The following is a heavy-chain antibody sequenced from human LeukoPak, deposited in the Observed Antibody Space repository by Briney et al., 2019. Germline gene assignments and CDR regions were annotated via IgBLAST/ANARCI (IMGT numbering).Heavy chain of an antibody. V-gene: IGHV1-69*04. CDR1: GGTFSSNA. CDR2: IIPVFGVA. D-gene: IGHD4-17*01. J-gene: IGHJ4*02. CDR3: TRDRFDYGEHTHSDY. Sequence: SVKVSCKVAGGTFSSNAISWVRQAPGQGLEWLGRIIPVFGVADYAEKFQGRVTITADKSTSTAYMELSSLRSEDTAMYYCTRDRFDYGEHTHSDYWGQGTLVTVSS.